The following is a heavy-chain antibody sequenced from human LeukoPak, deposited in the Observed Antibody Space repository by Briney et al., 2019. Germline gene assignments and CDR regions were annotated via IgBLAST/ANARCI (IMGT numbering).Heavy chain of an antibody. CDR2: VNPEDGKT. D-gene: IGHD4/OR15-4a*01. V-gene: IGHV1-69-2*01. Sequence: ASVKVSCKASGYRCRTYHMHWVKEAPGKGLEWVGSVNPEDGKTIYVEKFQGRVTITADTSTDTSYMELSGLRSDDTAIYYCATDSYGDEDYWGQGTLVTVSS. CDR3: ATDSYGDEDY. CDR1: GYRCRTYH. J-gene: IGHJ4*02.